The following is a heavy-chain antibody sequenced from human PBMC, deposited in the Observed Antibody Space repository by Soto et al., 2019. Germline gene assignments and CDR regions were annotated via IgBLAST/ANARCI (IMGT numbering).Heavy chain of an antibody. CDR1: GFTFSAYY. V-gene: IGHV3-11*01. Sequence: QVQLVESGGGLVKPGGSLRLSCAASGFTFSAYYMTWIRQAPGKGLEWVSYISSSGSPIYYADSVKGRFTLSRDNAKNALYLQMNRLRGEDPAVYYCARGGQQLHGMDVWGQGTTVTVSS. CDR3: ARGGQQLHGMDV. D-gene: IGHD6-13*01. J-gene: IGHJ6*02. CDR2: ISSSGSPI.